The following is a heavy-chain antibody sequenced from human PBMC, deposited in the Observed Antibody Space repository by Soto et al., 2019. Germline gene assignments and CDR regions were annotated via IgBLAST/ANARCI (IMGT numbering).Heavy chain of an antibody. Sequence: GSLRLSCAASGFTFSNAWMSWVRQAPGKGLEWVGRIKSKTDGGTTDYAAPVKGRFTISRDDSKNTLYLQMNSLKTEDTAVYYCTTDPAAGMWGFDPWGQGTLVTVSS. CDR2: IKSKTDGGTT. J-gene: IGHJ5*02. CDR1: GFTFSNAW. CDR3: TTDPAAGMWGFDP. V-gene: IGHV3-15*01. D-gene: IGHD6-13*01.